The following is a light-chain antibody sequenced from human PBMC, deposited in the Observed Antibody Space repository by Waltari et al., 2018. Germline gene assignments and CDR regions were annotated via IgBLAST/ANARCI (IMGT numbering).Light chain of an antibody. CDR1: QIVTNN. CDR2: NAS. CDR3: QVRTSWLWT. J-gene: IGKJ1*01. Sequence: EIVVTQSPATPSLSPGERVTLSCRASQIVTNNFAWFQQRPGQAPRLLIYNASTRATDIPARFSGSGSGTEFTLTINSLQSEDLAIYYCQVRTSWLWTFGQGTKV. V-gene: IGKV3-15*01.